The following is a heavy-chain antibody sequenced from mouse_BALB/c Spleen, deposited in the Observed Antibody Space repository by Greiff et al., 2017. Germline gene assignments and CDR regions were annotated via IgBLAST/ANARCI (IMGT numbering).Heavy chain of an antibody. V-gene: IGHV5-12-2*01. CDR1: GFTFSSYT. Sequence: EVMLVESGGGLVQPGGSLKLSCAASGFTFSSYTMSWVRQTPEKRLEWVAYISNGGGSTYYPDTVKGRFTISRDNAKNTLYLQMSSLKSEDTAMYYCARRDGYSFAYWGQGTLVTVSA. D-gene: IGHD2-3*01. J-gene: IGHJ3*01. CDR2: ISNGGGST. CDR3: ARRDGYSFAY.